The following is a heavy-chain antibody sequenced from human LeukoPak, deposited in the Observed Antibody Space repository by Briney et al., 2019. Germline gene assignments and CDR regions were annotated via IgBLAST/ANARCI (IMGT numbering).Heavy chain of an antibody. Sequence: PSETLSLTCTISGDSIIGYYWSWIRQSPGKSLEWIGYIYYSGSTHYNPSLESRVTISQGTSKTQFFLSLRSVTAADTAVYYCARALSGSRVTDYWGQGILVTVSS. J-gene: IGHJ4*02. CDR3: ARALSGSRVTDY. CDR1: GDSIIGYY. CDR2: IYYSGST. D-gene: IGHD5-12*01. V-gene: IGHV4-59*01.